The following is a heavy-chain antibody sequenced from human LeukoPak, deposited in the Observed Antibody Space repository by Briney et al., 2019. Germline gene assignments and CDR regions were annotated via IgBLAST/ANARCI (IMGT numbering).Heavy chain of an antibody. Sequence: PGGSLRLSCVASGFTVSTNHMNWVRQAPGRGLEWVSVIHNGGSTYYADSVKGRFTISRDNSKNTLYLQLNSLRVEDTAVYYCARASGSLPFDYWGQGTLVTVSS. CDR2: IHNGGST. CDR1: GFTVSTNH. D-gene: IGHD6-13*01. J-gene: IGHJ4*02. CDR3: ARASGSLPFDY. V-gene: IGHV3-53*01.